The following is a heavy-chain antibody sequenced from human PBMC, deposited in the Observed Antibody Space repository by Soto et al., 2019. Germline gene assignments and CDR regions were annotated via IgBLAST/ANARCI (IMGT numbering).Heavy chain of an antibody. CDR3: AREPVVDPEYDFWSGYLNGMDV. V-gene: IGHV4-30-4*01. CDR2: IYYSGST. CDR1: GGSISSGDYY. J-gene: IGHJ6*02. Sequence: SETLSLTCTVSGGSISSGDYYWSWIRQPPGKGLEWIGYIYYSGSTYYNPSLKSRVTISVDTSKNQFSLKLSSVTAADTAVYYCAREPVVDPEYDFWSGYLNGMDVWGQGTTVTVSS. D-gene: IGHD3-3*01.